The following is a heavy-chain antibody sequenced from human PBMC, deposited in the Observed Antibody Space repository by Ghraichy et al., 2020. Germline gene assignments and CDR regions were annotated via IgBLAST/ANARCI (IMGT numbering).Heavy chain of an antibody. V-gene: IGHV4-39*01. CDR3: ARHLTMYKSYFDY. CDR2: LYYSGST. Sequence: SETLSLTCTVSGGSISISSYYWCWILQPPGKGLEWIGSLYYSGSTYYNPSLKSRVTISVDTSQNQFSLKLSSVNYADTAVYYCARHLTMYKSYFDYWCQGNLVTVST. D-gene: IGHD3-3*01. CDR1: GGSISISSYY. J-gene: IGHJ4*02.